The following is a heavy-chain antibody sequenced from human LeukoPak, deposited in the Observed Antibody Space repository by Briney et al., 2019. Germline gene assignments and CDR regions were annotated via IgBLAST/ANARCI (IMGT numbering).Heavy chain of an antibody. J-gene: IGHJ4*02. V-gene: IGHV3-9*01. Sequence: GGSLRLSCAASGITFDEYAMNWVRQAPGKGLEWVSNINWNTGVIVYADSVKGRFTVSRDNAKTSLFLQINSLRAEDTALYYCAMESRIAVAAIDYWGQGTLVTVSS. D-gene: IGHD6-19*01. CDR2: INWNTGVI. CDR1: GITFDEYA. CDR3: AMESRIAVAAIDY.